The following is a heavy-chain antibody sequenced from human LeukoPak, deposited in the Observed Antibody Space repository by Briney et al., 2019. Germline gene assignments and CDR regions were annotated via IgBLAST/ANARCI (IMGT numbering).Heavy chain of an antibody. Sequence: PQTLSLTCTVSRGSMCSGNYYWSWIRQPPGKGLEWIGYIYYSGSTYYSPSLKSRVTISVDMSKNQCSLKLSSVTAADTAVYFCARGLELIYFVYWGQGTLVTVSS. D-gene: IGHD1-1*01. CDR3: ARGLELIYFVY. CDR1: RGSMCSGNYY. CDR2: IYYSGST. J-gene: IGHJ4*02. V-gene: IGHV4-30-4*01.